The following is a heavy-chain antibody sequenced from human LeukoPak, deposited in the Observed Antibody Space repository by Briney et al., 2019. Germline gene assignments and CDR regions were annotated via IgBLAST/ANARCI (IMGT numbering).Heavy chain of an antibody. Sequence: SETLSLTCTVSGGSISDYYYWGWIRQPPGKGLEWIGSMHYSGKNFYNASLRSRVTISVDTSKNRISLKMNSVTAADTAVYYCARSRDFGGVSGGIGPDWFDPWGQGTLVIVS. CDR2: MHYSGKN. D-gene: IGHD2-21*01. J-gene: IGHJ5*02. CDR3: ARSRDFGGVSGGIGPDWFDP. CDR1: GGSISDYYY. V-gene: IGHV4-39*01.